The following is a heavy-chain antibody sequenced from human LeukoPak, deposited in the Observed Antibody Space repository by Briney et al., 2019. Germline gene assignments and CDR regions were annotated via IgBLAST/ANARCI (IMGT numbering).Heavy chain of an antibody. D-gene: IGHD3-22*01. Sequence: PSETLSLTCTVSGGSITSSTYYWAWFRQPPGMGLEWIAFIHYSGSTYYNPSLKSRVTVSVDTSKNQFSLQLASVTAADTAVYYCAGGYYYDSSGYYYGWGQGTLVTVSS. CDR1: GGSITSSTYY. CDR3: AGGYYYDSSGYYYG. V-gene: IGHV4-39*01. CDR2: IHYSGST. J-gene: IGHJ4*02.